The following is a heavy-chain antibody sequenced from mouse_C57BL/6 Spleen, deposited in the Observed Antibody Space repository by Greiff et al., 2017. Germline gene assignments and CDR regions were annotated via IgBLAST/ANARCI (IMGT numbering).Heavy chain of an antibody. CDR1: GYTFTDYY. CDR3: ARVHYDYDGYFDV. Sequence: VQLKESGPVLVKPGASVKMSCKASGYTFTDYYMNWVKQSHGKSLEWIGVINPYNGGTSYNQKFKGKATLTVDKSSSTAYMELNSLTSEDSAVYYCARVHYDYDGYFDVWGTGTTVTVSS. D-gene: IGHD2-4*01. V-gene: IGHV1-19*01. J-gene: IGHJ1*03. CDR2: INPYNGGT.